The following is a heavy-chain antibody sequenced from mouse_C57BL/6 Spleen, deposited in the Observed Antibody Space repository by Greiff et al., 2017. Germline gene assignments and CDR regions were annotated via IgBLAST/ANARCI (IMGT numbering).Heavy chain of an antibody. CDR2: IYPRSGNT. CDR1: GYTFTSYG. CDR3: ARDSDYYKGYCDY. Sequence: VQLQPSGAELARPGASVKLSCKASGYTFTSYGISWVKQRTGQGLEWIGEIYPRSGNTYYNEKFKGKATLTADKSSSTAYMELHSLTSEDSAVYFCARDSDYYKGYCDYWGQGTTLTVSS. V-gene: IGHV1-81*01. J-gene: IGHJ2*01. D-gene: IGHD2-12*01.